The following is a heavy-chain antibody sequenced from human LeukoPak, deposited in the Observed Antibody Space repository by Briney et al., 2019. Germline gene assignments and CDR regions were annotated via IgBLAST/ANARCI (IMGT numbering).Heavy chain of an antibody. D-gene: IGHD5-18*01. CDR2: IYSGGST. V-gene: IGHV3-53*01. CDR1: GFTVSSNY. J-gene: IGHJ3*02. Sequence: GGSLRLSCAASGFTVSSNYMSWVRQAPGKGLEWVSVIYSGGSTYYADSVKGRFTISRGNSKNTLYLQMNSLRAEDTAVYYCASDTAMLDAFDIWGQGTMVTVSS. CDR3: ASDTAMLDAFDI.